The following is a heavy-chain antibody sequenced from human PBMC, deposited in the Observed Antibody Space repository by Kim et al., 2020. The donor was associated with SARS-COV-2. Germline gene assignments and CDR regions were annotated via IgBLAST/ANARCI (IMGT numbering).Heavy chain of an antibody. V-gene: IGHV3-11*03. Sequence: SGKGRFSTSRANAKNSLYLQMNSLRAEDTAVYYCARKFTTSWYENWYFDLWGRGTLVTVSS. D-gene: IGHD6-13*01. J-gene: IGHJ2*01. CDR3: ARKFTTSWYENWYFDL.